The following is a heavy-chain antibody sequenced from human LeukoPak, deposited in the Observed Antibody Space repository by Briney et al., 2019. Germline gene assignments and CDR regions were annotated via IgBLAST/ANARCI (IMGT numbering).Heavy chain of an antibody. V-gene: IGHV1-18*01. Sequence: ASVKVSCKASGYTFTSHGISWVRQAPGQGLEWMGWISTYNDNPKYAQKFQGRVTLTTDQSTSTAYMELRGLRSDDTAVYYCARDSLDGYNYLGYWGQGTLVTVSS. CDR2: ISTYNDNP. D-gene: IGHD5-24*01. CDR3: ARDSLDGYNYLGY. CDR1: GYTFTSHG. J-gene: IGHJ4*02.